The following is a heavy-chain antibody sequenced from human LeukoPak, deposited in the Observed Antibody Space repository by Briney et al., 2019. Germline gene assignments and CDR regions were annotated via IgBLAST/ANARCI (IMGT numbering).Heavy chain of an antibody. V-gene: IGHV3-72*01. D-gene: IGHD4-17*01. CDR3: ARAAYGDYLFDY. CDR2: TRNKANSYTT. CDR1: GFTFSDHY. J-gene: IGHJ4*02. Sequence: GGSLRLSCAAPGFTFSDHYMDWVRQALGKGLGWVGRTRNKANSYTTEYAASVKGRFTISRDDSKNSLYLQMNSLKTEDTAVYYCARAAYGDYLFDYWGQGTLVTVSS.